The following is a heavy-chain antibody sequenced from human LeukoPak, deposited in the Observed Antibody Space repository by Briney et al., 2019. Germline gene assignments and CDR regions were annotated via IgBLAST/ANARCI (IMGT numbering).Heavy chain of an antibody. D-gene: IGHD3-9*01. Sequence: SETLSLTCTVSGGSISSGSYYWSWIRQPAGKGLEWIGRIYTSGSTNYNPSLKSRVTISVDTSKNQFSLKLSSVTAADTAVYYCARDPGHFDWLKDFDYWGQGTLVTVSS. V-gene: IGHV4-61*02. CDR1: GGSISSGSYY. J-gene: IGHJ4*02. CDR2: IYTSGST. CDR3: ARDPGHFDWLKDFDY.